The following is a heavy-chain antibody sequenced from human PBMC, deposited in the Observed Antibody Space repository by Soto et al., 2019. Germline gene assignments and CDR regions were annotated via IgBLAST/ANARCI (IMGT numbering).Heavy chain of an antibody. J-gene: IGHJ4*02. CDR3: ARFYPLAVAG. CDR1: GYTFTSYY. V-gene: IGHV1-46*03. Sequence: ASVKVSCNAPGYTFTSYYMHWVRQAPGQGLEWMGIINPSGGSTSYAQKFQGRVTMTRDTSTSTVYMELSSLRSEDTAVYYCARFYPLAVAGWGQGTLVTSPQ. D-gene: IGHD6-19*01. CDR2: INPSGGST.